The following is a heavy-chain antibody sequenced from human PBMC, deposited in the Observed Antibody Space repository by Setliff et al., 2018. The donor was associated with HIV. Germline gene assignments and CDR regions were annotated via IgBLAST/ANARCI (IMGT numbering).Heavy chain of an antibody. CDR2: IYSGGST. CDR3: ARAMVPDSSGYYRPPAFDI. D-gene: IGHD3-22*01. CDR1: GFTFDDYG. V-gene: IGHV3-53*01. J-gene: IGHJ3*02. Sequence: GSLRLSCAASGFTFDDYGMSWVRQAPGKGLEWVSVIYSGGSTYYADSVKGRFTISRDNSKNTLFLQMNSLRAEDTALYYCARAMVPDSSGYYRPPAFDIWGQGTMVTVSS.